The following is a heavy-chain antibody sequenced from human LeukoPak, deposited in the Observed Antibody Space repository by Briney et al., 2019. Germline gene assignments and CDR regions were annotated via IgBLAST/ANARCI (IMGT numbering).Heavy chain of an antibody. D-gene: IGHD5-24*01. CDR1: GGSISSGGYY. CDR2: IYYSGCT. Sequence: SETLSLTCTVSGGSISSGGYYWSWIRQHPGKGLEWIGYIYYSGCTYYNPSLKSRVTISVDTSKNQFSLKLSSVTAADTAVYYCARWLQLRDYFDYWGQGTLVTVSS. CDR3: ARWLQLRDYFDY. J-gene: IGHJ4*02. V-gene: IGHV4-31*03.